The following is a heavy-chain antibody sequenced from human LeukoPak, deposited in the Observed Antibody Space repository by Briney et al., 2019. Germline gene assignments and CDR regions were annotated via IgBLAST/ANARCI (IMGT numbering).Heavy chain of an antibody. CDR3: ARKRTGDQGDYFDY. V-gene: IGHV4-61*01. CDR2: FYYSGST. J-gene: IGHJ4*02. D-gene: IGHD1-1*01. Sequence: PSETLSLTCTVSGGSVSSGRYYWSWIRQPPGKGLEWIGYFYYSGSTNYNPSLKSRVTISVDTSKNQFSLKVSSVTAADTAVYYCARKRTGDQGDYFDYWGQGTLVTVSS. CDR1: GGSVSSGRYY.